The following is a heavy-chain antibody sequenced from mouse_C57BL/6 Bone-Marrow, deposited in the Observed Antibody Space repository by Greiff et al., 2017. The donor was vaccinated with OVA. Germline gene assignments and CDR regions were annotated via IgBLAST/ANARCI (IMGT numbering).Heavy chain of an antibody. Sequence: EVKLVQSGAGLVKPGGSLKLSCAASGFTFSSYAMSWVSQTPEKRLEWVATICDGGSYTYYTDNVQSRFTLTRDNAKNKLYLQLIHLKSEDTDMYYCAIVYYSNLAWFAYWGKGTLVTVSA. V-gene: IGHV5-4*03. CDR3: AIVYYSNLAWFAY. J-gene: IGHJ3*01. CDR1: GFTFSSYA. D-gene: IGHD2-5*01. CDR2: ICDGGSYT.